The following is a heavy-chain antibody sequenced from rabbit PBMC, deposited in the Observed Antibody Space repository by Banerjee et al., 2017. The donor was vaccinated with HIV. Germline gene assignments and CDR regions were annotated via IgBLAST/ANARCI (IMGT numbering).Heavy chain of an antibody. V-gene: IGHV1S45*01. CDR3: ARDPGIHGYNFDL. CDR2: IYNGGSGYT. Sequence: QEQLEESGGDLVKPEGSLALTCTASGFSFSSSHWICWVRQAPGKGLEWIGCIYNGGSGYTYYASWAKGRFTISKTSSTTVTLQMTSLTAADTATYFCARDPGIHGYNFDLWGPGTLVTVS. J-gene: IGHJ4*01. D-gene: IGHD6-1*01. CDR1: GFSFSSSHW.